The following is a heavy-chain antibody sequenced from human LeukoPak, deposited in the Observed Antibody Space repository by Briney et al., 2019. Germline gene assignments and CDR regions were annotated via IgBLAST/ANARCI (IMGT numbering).Heavy chain of an antibody. CDR1: VFTSSSYS. J-gene: IGHJ4*02. Sequence: GGALRLSCAASVFTSSSYSMNCVRQAPGRGVEWGSYISISISTIYYAESLKGGVTLSKDNAKNSLYLQMNSLKAEDTAEYYCARDPGPYYYDSSGYYYFDYWGRGTLVTVSS. CDR3: ARDPGPYYYDSSGYYYFDY. CDR2: ISISISTI. D-gene: IGHD3-22*01. V-gene: IGHV3-48*01.